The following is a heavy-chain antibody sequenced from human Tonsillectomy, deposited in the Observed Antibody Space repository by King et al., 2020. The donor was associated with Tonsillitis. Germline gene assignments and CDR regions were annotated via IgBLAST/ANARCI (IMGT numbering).Heavy chain of an antibody. CDR1: GGSFSGYY. Sequence: VQLQQWGAGLLKPSETLSLTCAVYGGSFSGYYWSWIRQPPGKGLEWIGEINHSGSTNYNPSLKSRVTISVDTSKNQFSLKLSSVTAADTAVYYCAILRGLRYFDWLQTSPVDYWGQGTLVTVSS. D-gene: IGHD3-9*01. J-gene: IGHJ4*02. CDR3: AILRGLRYFDWLQTSPVDY. V-gene: IGHV4-34*01. CDR2: INHSGST.